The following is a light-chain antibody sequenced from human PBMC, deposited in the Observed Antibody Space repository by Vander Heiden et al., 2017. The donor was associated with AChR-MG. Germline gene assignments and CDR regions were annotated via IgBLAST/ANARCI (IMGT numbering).Light chain of an antibody. CDR3: QQYYTEPLT. CDR1: QSLLSDSTTF. J-gene: IGKJ2*01. Sequence: IVMTQSPDSLAVSLGETATINCTSSQSLLSDSTTFLASFQQRPGQPPKLLIYWASTRASGAPDRVSGAGSGTDFTLTISSLQAEDVAVYYCQQYYTEPLTFGQGTKLQVK. CDR2: WAS. V-gene: IGKV4-1*01.